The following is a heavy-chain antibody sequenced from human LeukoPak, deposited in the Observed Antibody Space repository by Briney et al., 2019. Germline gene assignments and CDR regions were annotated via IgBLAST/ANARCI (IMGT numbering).Heavy chain of an antibody. CDR2: ISGSGGST. Sequence: PGGSLRLSCAASGFTFSSYAMSSVRQAPGKGLEWVSAISGSGGSTYYADSVKGRFTISRDNSKNTLYLQMNSLRAEDTAVYYCAKHGPDYDFWSGLDYWGQGTLVTVSS. J-gene: IGHJ4*02. D-gene: IGHD3-3*01. CDR3: AKHGPDYDFWSGLDY. V-gene: IGHV3-23*01. CDR1: GFTFSSYA.